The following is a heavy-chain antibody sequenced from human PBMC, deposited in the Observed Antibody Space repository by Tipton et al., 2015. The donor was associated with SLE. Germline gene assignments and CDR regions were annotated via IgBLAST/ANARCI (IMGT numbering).Heavy chain of an antibody. Sequence: SLRLSCAASGFTFSSYAMHWVRQAPGKGLEWVAVISYDGSNKYYADSVKGRFTISRDNSKNTLYLQMNSLRAEDTAVYYCARDYCGGDCYPFDYWGQGTLVTVSS. J-gene: IGHJ4*02. V-gene: IGHV3-30-3*01. D-gene: IGHD2-21*01. CDR2: ISYDGSNK. CDR3: ARDYCGGDCYPFDY. CDR1: GFTFSSYA.